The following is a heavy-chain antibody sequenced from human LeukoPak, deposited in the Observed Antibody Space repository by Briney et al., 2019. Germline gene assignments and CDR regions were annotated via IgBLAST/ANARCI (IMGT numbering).Heavy chain of an antibody. D-gene: IGHD3-22*01. CDR2: ISSSGTTI. J-gene: IGHJ4*02. V-gene: IGHV3-48*01. CDR1: GFTFSTYS. CDR3: ASFYDSSGYPTYYFDY. Sequence: PGGSLRLSCAASGFTFSTYSMNWVRQAPGKGLEWVSYISSSGTTIYYADSVKGRFTISRDNAKNSLYLQMNSLRAEDTAVYYCASFYDSSGYPTYYFDYWGQGTLVTVSS.